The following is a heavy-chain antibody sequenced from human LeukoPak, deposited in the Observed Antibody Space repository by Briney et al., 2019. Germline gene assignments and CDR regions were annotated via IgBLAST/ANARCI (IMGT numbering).Heavy chain of an antibody. V-gene: IGHV3-7*01. CDR3: ARDGYFDWSIDY. J-gene: IGHJ4*02. CDR1: EFRFGSYA. CDR2: IKQDGSEK. Sequence: AGGSLRLSCAASEFRFGSYAMSWVRQAPGKGLEWVANIKQDGSEKYYVDSVKGRFTISRDNAKNSLYLQMNSLRAEDTAVYYCARDGYFDWSIDYWGQGTLVTVSS. D-gene: IGHD3-9*01.